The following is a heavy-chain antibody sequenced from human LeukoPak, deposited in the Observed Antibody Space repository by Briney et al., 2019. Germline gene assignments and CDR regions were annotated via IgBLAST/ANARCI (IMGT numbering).Heavy chain of an antibody. J-gene: IGHJ3*02. Sequence: GSSVKVSCKASGGTFSSYAISWVRQAPGQGLEWMGGIIPIFGTANCAQKFQGRVTITADESTSTAYMELSSLRSEDTAVYYCARAILGPYYYDSSGYRDAFDIWGQGTMVTVSS. CDR1: GGTFSSYA. CDR2: IIPIFGTA. CDR3: ARAILGPYYYDSSGYRDAFDI. D-gene: IGHD3-22*01. V-gene: IGHV1-69*01.